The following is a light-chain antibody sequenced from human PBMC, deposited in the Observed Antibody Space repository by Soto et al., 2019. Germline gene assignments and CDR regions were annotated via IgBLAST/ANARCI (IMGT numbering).Light chain of an antibody. J-gene: IGLJ2*01. CDR1: SSNVGKNF. CDR3: GTWDSSLTIGVI. V-gene: IGLV1-51*01. CDR2: DNQ. Sequence: QSALTQPASVSGSPGQSITISCSGSSSNVGKNFVSWYQHVPGKAPKLLIYDNQKRPSGIPDRFSASKSGTLATLDITGLQTGDEADYYCGTWDSSLTIGVIFGGGTKLTVL.